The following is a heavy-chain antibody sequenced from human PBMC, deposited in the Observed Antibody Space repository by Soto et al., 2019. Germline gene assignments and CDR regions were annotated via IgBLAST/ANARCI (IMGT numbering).Heavy chain of an antibody. V-gene: IGHV1-2*04. D-gene: IGHD6-6*01. CDR2: INPNSGGT. J-gene: IGHJ5*02. Sequence: GASVKVSCKASGYTFTGYYMHWVRQAPGQGLEWMGWINPNSGGTNYAQKFQGWVTMTRDTSISTAYMELSRLRSDDTAVYYCARARLKYSSYNWFDPWGQGTLVTAPQ. CDR3: ARARLKYSSYNWFDP. CDR1: GYTFTGYY.